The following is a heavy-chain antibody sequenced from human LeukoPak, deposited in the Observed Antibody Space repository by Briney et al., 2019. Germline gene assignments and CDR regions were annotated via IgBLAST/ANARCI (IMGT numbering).Heavy chain of an antibody. J-gene: IGHJ4*02. CDR1: GFTFSSYA. D-gene: IGHD2-2*01. Sequence: PGASLRLSCAASGFTFSSYAMSWVRQAPGKGLEWVSAISGSGGSTYYADSVKGRFTISRDNSKNTLYLQMNSLRAEDTAVYYRAKFSGVVPAAPIDYWGQGTLVTVSS. CDR2: ISGSGGST. CDR3: AKFSGVVPAAPIDY. V-gene: IGHV3-23*01.